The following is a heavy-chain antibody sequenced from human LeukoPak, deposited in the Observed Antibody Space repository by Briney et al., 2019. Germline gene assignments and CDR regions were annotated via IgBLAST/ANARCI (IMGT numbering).Heavy chain of an antibody. J-gene: IGHJ6*04. CDR1: GFTFSSYW. D-gene: IGHD4-17*01. V-gene: IGHV3-74*01. Sequence: GGSLRLSCAASGFTFSSYWMHWVRHAPGKGLVWVSRINSDGSSTIYADSVKGRFTISRDNAKSTLYLQMNSLRAEDTAVYYCARSTVTHYYYGMDVWGKGTTVTVSS. CDR2: INSDGSST. CDR3: ARSTVTHYYYGMDV.